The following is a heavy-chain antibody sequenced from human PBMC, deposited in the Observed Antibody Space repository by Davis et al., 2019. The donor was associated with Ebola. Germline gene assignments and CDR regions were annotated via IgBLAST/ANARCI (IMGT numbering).Heavy chain of an antibody. CDR2: IYPGDSGT. CDR3: ARHGITGTTIDF. Sequence: GESLKISCKSSASSFTNYWIGWVRQMPGKGLEWMGIIYPGDSGTRYSPSFQGQVAISADKSTDTAYLQWSSLKASDTAMYYCARHGITGTTIDFWGQGTLVTVAS. V-gene: IGHV5-51*01. D-gene: IGHD1-7*01. J-gene: IGHJ4*02. CDR1: ASSFTNYW.